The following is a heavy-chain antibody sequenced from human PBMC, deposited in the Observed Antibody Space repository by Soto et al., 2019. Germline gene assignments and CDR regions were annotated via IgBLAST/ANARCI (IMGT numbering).Heavy chain of an antibody. Sequence: ASVKVSCKASGYTFTSYGISWVRQAPGQGLEWMGWISAYNGNTNYAQKLQGRVTMTTDTSTSTAYMELRSLRSDDTAVYYCARITYYDFWSGYYPQTHYYYYMDVWGKGTTVTVSS. CDR2: ISAYNGNT. V-gene: IGHV1-18*01. D-gene: IGHD3-3*01. CDR3: ARITYYDFWSGYYPQTHYYYYMDV. CDR1: GYTFTSYG. J-gene: IGHJ6*03.